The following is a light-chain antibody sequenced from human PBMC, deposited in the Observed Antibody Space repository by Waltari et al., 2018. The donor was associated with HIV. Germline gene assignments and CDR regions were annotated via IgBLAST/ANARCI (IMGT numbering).Light chain of an antibody. V-gene: IGKV3-11*01. CDR3: QQRSNWPPT. Sequence: EIVLTQSPAPLSLSPGERATLSCRASQSVSGYLAWYPQKPGQAPRLRISDASNRATGIPARCSGSGSGTDFTLTISCLEPEDLAVYYCQQRSNWPPTFGQGTKVEIK. CDR2: DAS. CDR1: QSVSGY. J-gene: IGKJ1*01.